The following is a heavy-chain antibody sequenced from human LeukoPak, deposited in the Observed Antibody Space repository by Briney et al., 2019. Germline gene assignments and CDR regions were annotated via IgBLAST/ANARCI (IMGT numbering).Heavy chain of an antibody. D-gene: IGHD1-14*01. V-gene: IGHV3-23*01. CDR1: GFAFLTYA. J-gene: IGHJ4*02. CDR3: ARDPYNPMLYRLAY. CDR2: ISANGSAT. Sequence: PLGSLRLSCAGPGFAFLTYAMSWVRPALGVGLGRVSSISANGSATYYADSVEGRFTISRDNSKNTLYLQLNSLRAEDTATYYCARDPYNPMLYRLAYWGQGTLVTVSS.